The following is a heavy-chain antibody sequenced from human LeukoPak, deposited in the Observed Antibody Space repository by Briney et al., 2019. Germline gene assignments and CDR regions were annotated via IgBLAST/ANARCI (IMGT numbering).Heavy chain of an antibody. CDR3: ARHYNSGSYFDY. CDR1: NGSISSGGYY. D-gene: IGHD3-10*01. CDR2: IYYSGST. Sequence: SETLPLTCTVSNGSISSGGYYWSWIRQHPGQGLDWIGYIYYSGSTYYNSSLKSRVTISVDTSKNQFSLKLSSVTAADTAVYYCARHYNSGSYFDYWGQGTLVTVSS. V-gene: IGHV4-31*03. J-gene: IGHJ4*02.